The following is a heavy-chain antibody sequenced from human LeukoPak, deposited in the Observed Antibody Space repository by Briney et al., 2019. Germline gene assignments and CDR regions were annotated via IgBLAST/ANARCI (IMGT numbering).Heavy chain of an antibody. CDR2: IYYRGNT. CDR3: ARRGGAYEYYFDY. Sequence: SETLSLTCGVSGGSIGSSSYFWGWIRQPPGKELEWIGSIYYRGNTPYNPSFKSRVTMSLDTSKNQFSLNLNSVTAADTAVYYCARRGGAYEYYFDYWGQGTLVTVSS. CDR1: GGSIGSSSYF. D-gene: IGHD3-16*01. V-gene: IGHV4-39*01. J-gene: IGHJ4*02.